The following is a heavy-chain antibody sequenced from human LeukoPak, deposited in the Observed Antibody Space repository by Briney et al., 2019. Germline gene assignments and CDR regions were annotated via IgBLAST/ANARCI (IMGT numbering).Heavy chain of an antibody. CDR1: GGSISSGTYY. CDR3: ARRYYYDSSGYYSH. Sequence: SETLSLTCTVSGGSISSGTYYWGWIRQPPGKGLEWIGRIYYSGSTYYNPSLKSRVTISVDTSKNQFSLKLSSVTAADTAVYYCARRYYYDSSGYYSHRGQGTLVTVSS. J-gene: IGHJ4*02. D-gene: IGHD3-22*01. CDR2: IYYSGST. V-gene: IGHV4-39*01.